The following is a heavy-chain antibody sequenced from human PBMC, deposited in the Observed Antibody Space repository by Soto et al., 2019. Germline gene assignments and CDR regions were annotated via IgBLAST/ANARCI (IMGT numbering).Heavy chain of an antibody. Sequence: SVKVSCKASGGTFSSYAISWVRQAPGQGLEWMGGIIPIFGTSNYAQKFQGRVTITADESTSTAYMELSSLRSEDTAVYYCARDLPGYSYGHGVCWFDPWGQGTLVTVSS. D-gene: IGHD5-18*01. V-gene: IGHV1-69*13. CDR1: GGTFSSYA. CDR3: ARDLPGYSYGHGVCWFDP. J-gene: IGHJ5*02. CDR2: IIPIFGTS.